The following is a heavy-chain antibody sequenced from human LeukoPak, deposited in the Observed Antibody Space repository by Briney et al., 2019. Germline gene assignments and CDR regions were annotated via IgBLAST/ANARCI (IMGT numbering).Heavy chain of an antibody. Sequence: PGGSLRLSCAASGFTFSYYTMNWVRRAPGKGLEWVSSIRSRSSYISYADSVKGRFTISRDNAKNSLYLQMDSLRAEDTAVYYCARDGHFDYWGQGTLVTVSS. CDR3: ARDGHFDY. J-gene: IGHJ4*02. CDR2: IRSRSSYI. V-gene: IGHV3-21*01. CDR1: GFTFSYYT.